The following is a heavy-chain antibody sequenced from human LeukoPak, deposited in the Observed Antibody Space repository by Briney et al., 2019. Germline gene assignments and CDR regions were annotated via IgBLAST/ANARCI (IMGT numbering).Heavy chain of an antibody. D-gene: IGHD3-22*01. CDR1: GGSISSSSYY. V-gene: IGHV4-39*01. Sequence: PSETLSLTCTVSGGSISSSSYYWGWIRQPPGKGLEWIGGIYYSGSTYDNPSLKSRVTISADTSKNQFSLKLSSVTAADTAVYYCARQRGYHDSSGYYPDYWGQGTLVTVSS. CDR3: ARQRGYHDSSGYYPDY. J-gene: IGHJ4*02. CDR2: IYYSGST.